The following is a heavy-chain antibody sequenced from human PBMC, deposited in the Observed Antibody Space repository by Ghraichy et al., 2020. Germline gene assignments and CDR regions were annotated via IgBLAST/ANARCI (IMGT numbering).Heavy chain of an antibody. D-gene: IGHD3-3*01. J-gene: IGHJ4*02. Sequence: SQTLSLTCTVSGGSISSSSYYWGWIRQPPGKGLEWIGSIYYSGSTYYNPSLKSRVTISVDTSKNQFSLKLSSVTAADTAVYYCARHSGGFLEWLTPFDYWGQGTLVTVSS. CDR3: ARHSGGFLEWLTPFDY. CDR2: IYYSGST. V-gene: IGHV4-39*01. CDR1: GGSISSSSYY.